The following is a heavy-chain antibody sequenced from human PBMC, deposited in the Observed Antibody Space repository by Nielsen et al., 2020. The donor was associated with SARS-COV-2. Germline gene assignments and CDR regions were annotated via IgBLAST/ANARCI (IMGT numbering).Heavy chain of an antibody. V-gene: IGHV2-26*01. CDR3: ARIQLELRLFYFYYSMDV. Sequence: SGPTLLQPTATLTLTCTVSVFSLSNARMGVGWIRQPPGRALESLAHIFSNDEKSYSTYLKSRLNISKDTSKSQVVLTMTNMDPVDTATYYCARIQLELRLFYFYYSMDVWCKGTTVTVSS. D-gene: IGHD1-7*01. CDR2: IFSNDEK. CDR1: VFSLSNARMG. J-gene: IGHJ6*03.